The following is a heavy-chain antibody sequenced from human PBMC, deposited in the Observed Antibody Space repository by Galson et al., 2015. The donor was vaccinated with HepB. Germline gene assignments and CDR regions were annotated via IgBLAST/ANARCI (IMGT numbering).Heavy chain of an antibody. D-gene: IGHD1-14*01. CDR2: ILYDGNNK. V-gene: IGHV3-30*02. Sequence: SLRLSCAASGFTFSIYGMYWVRQAPGKGLEWVAFILYDGNNKYYADSVKGRFTISRDNSKNTLYLQMNSLRAEDTAVYYCARDLRTNWYFDLWGRGTLVTVSS. CDR3: ARDLRTNWYFDL. CDR1: GFTFSIYG. J-gene: IGHJ2*01.